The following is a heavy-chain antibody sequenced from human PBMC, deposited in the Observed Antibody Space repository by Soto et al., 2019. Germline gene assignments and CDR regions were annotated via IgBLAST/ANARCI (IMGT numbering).Heavy chain of an antibody. CDR2: ISGSGGST. D-gene: IGHD6-13*01. J-gene: IGHJ4*02. CDR1: TFSSYA. CDR3: AKDSSSWYIDY. V-gene: IGHV3-23*01. Sequence: TFSSYAMSWVRQAPGKGLEWVSAISGSGGSTYYADSVKGRFTISRDNSKNTLYLQMNSLRAEDTAVYYCAKDSSSWYIDYWGQGTLVTVSS.